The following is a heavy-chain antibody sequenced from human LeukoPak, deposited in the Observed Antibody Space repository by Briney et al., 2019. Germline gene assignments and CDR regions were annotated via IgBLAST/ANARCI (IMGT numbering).Heavy chain of an antibody. Sequence: TLSLTCAVSGGSISSNNWWSWVRQHPGKGLEWIGEIYHSGSTNYNPSLKSRVTLSVDNSKNQFSLKLTSVTAADTAVYYCARAATGYFRWDYWGQGTLVTVSS. CDR3: ARAATGYFRWDY. J-gene: IGHJ4*02. CDR1: GGSISSNNW. CDR2: IYHSGST. D-gene: IGHD5-12*01. V-gene: IGHV4-4*02.